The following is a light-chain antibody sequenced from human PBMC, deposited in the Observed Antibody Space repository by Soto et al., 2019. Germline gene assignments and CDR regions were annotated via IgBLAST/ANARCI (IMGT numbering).Light chain of an antibody. CDR2: EVS. CDR3: SSYAGSSYV. Sequence: QSALTQPASVSGSPGQSITLSCSGTSSDVGGYNYVSWYQQHPGKAPKLMIYEVSNRPSGVSNRFSGSKSANTASLTISGLQAEDEAAYYCSSYAGSSYVFGTGTKLTVL. V-gene: IGLV2-14*01. CDR1: SSDVGGYNY. J-gene: IGLJ1*01.